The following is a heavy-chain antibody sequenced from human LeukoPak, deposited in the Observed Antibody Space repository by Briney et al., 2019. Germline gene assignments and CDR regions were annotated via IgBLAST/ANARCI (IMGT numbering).Heavy chain of an antibody. J-gene: IGHJ4*02. CDR1: GYTFTSYY. D-gene: IGHD7-27*01. V-gene: IGHV1-46*01. CDR3: ARELLNWGYRRIFDY. CDR2: INPSGGST. Sequence: ASVKVSCKASGYTFTSYYMHWVRQAPGQGLEWMGIINPSGGSTSYAQKFQGRVTMTRDTSTSTVYMELSSLRSGDTAVYYCARELLNWGYRRIFDYWGQGTLVTVSS.